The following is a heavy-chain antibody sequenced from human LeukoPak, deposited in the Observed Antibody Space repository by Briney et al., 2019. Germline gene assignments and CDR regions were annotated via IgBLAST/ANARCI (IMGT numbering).Heavy chain of an antibody. CDR3: ARVGLSGSSRTRLIDY. Sequence: ASVEVSCKASGYTFTSYDINWARQATGQGLEWMGWMNPYSGNTGYAQKFQGRVTITRNTSMSTAYMELSSLRSEDTAVYYCARVGLSGSSRTRLIDYWGQGTLVTVSS. CDR2: MNPYSGNT. J-gene: IGHJ4*02. D-gene: IGHD1-26*01. V-gene: IGHV1-8*03. CDR1: GYTFTSYD.